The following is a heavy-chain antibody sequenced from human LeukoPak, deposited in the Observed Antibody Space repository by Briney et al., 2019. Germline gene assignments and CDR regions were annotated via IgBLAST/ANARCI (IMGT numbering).Heavy chain of an antibody. Sequence: GGSLRLSCAASGFTFSSYAMHWVRQAPGKGLEWVAVISYDGSNKYYADSVKGRFTISRDNSKNTLYLQMNSLRAEDTAVYYCARDVRQGYSYVRRGGAFDIWGQGTMVTVSS. CDR3: ARDVRQGYSYVRRGGAFDI. CDR2: ISYDGSNK. D-gene: IGHD5-18*01. V-gene: IGHV3-30*04. CDR1: GFTFSSYA. J-gene: IGHJ3*02.